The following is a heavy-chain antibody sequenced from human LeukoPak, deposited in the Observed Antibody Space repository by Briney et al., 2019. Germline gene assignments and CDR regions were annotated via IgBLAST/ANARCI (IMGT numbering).Heavy chain of an antibody. V-gene: IGHV5-51*01. Sequence: GESLKISCQASGYSFTNYWIGWVRQMPGKGLEWMGIIYPGDSDTRYSPSSQGQVTISADKSITTAYLQWSSLKASDTAMYYCARQYSGYDYYFDYWGQGTLVTVAS. CDR3: ARQYSGYDYYFDY. J-gene: IGHJ4*02. CDR1: GYSFTNYW. D-gene: IGHD5-12*01. CDR2: IYPGDSDT.